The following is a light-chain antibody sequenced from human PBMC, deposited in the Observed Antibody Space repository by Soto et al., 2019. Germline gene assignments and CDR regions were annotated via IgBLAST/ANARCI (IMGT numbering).Light chain of an antibody. CDR2: KVS. Sequence: DVVLTQSPLSLPVTLGQPASISCKSSQSLVRSDGDTYLHWFQQRPGQSPRRLINKVSDRDSGVPDRFSGSGSGTDFTLKISRVEAADVGVYYCMQPIHWPWTFGQGTKVEIK. CDR1: QSLVRSDGDTY. V-gene: IGKV2-30*02. J-gene: IGKJ1*01. CDR3: MQPIHWPWT.